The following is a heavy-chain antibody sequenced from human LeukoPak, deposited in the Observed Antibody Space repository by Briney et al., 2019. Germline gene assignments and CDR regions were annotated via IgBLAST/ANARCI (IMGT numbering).Heavy chain of an antibody. V-gene: IGHV3-23*01. CDR3: AKEPYSGSQLLDY. CDR2: ITTSGGST. CDR1: GFTFSSYA. D-gene: IGHD1-26*01. Sequence: GGSLRLSCAASGFTFSSYAMSWVRQAPGKGLEWVSAITTSGGSTYYADSVKGRFTISRDNYKNTLYLQMNSLTAEDTALYYCAKEPYSGSQLLDYWGQGTLVTVSS. J-gene: IGHJ4*02.